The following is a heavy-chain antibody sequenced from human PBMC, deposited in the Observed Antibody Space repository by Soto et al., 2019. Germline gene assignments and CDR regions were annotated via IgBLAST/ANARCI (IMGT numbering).Heavy chain of an antibody. D-gene: IGHD6-6*01. J-gene: IGHJ6*02. V-gene: IGHV5-51*01. CDR1: GYIFTSYW. Sequence: GESLKICCKVSGYIFTSYWSGWVLEVRWKGLEWMGIIYPGDSDTRYSPSFQGQVTISADKSISTAYLQWSSLKASDTAMYYCARPLIAARRIHGMDVWGQGPTVTVSS. CDR2: IYPGDSDT. CDR3: ARPLIAARRIHGMDV.